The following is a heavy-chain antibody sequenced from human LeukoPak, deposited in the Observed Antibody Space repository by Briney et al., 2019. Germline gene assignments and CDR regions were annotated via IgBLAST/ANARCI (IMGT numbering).Heavy chain of an antibody. CDR2: IYYSGSS. V-gene: IGHV4-30-4*01. D-gene: IGHD5-24*01. J-gene: IGHJ4*02. Sequence: SETLSLTCTVSGGSNSSGDYYWSWIRQPPEKGLEWIGYIYYSGSSYYNPSLRSRVTISVDTPKNHFSLKLSSVTAADTAVYYCARNRDGYNSFDYWGQGTLVTVSS. CDR3: ARNRDGYNSFDY. CDR1: GGSNSSGDYY.